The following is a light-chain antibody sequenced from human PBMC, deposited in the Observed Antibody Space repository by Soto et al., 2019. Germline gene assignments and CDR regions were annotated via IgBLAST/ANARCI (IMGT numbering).Light chain of an antibody. CDR1: QSVSSSY. Sequence: ELVLTQSPGTLSLSPGERATVSCRASQSVSSSYLAWYQQKPGQAPRLLIYGASSRATGIPDRFSGSGSGTDFTLTISRLEPEDFAVYYCQQYGSSSWTFGQGTQVDSK. J-gene: IGKJ1*01. CDR3: QQYGSSSWT. V-gene: IGKV3-20*01. CDR2: GAS.